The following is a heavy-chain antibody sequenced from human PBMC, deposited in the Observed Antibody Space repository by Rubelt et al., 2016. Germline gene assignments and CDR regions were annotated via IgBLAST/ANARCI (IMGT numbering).Heavy chain of an antibody. CDR1: GGSISSSSYY. D-gene: IGHD3-16*01. CDR2: IYFSGST. J-gene: IGHJ5*02. Sequence: QLQLQESGPGLVKPSETLSLTCTVSGGSISSSSYYWGWIRQPPGKGLEWIGSIYFSGSTYYNPSLKRRVTLSVDTSKNQFSLKLGAVTAADTAVYYCARDSALMWGSQAPWGQGTLVTDSS. CDR3: ARDSALMWGSQAP. V-gene: IGHV4-39*07.